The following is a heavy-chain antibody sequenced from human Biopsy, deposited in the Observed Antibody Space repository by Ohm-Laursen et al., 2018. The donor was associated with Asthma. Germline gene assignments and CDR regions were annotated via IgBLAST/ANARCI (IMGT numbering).Heavy chain of an antibody. CDR2: INWNGGST. Sequence: SLRLSCAASGFIFRGSNMFWVRQAPGKGLDWVSGINWNGGSTGYADSVKGRFTISRDNAKNSLYLQMNSLRAEDTALYHCGRDMGGFGSGWFPVEFWGQGTLVTVSS. CDR3: GRDMGGFGSGWFPVEF. CDR1: GFIFRGSN. V-gene: IGHV3-20*01. J-gene: IGHJ4*02. D-gene: IGHD6-19*01.